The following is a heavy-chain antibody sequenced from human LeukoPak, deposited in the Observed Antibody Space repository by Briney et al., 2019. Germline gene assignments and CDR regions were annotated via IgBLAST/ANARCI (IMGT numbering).Heavy chain of an antibody. J-gene: IGHJ4*02. D-gene: IGHD3-16*01. CDR2: ISGSGGST. CDR3: AKAGNVYDYALFDY. V-gene: IGHV3-23*01. CDR1: GFTFSSYA. Sequence: GGSLRLSCAASGFTFSSYAMGWVRQAPGKGLEWVSAISGSGGSTYYADSVKGRFTISRDNSKNTLYLQMNSLRAEDTAVYYCAKAGNVYDYALFDYWGQGTLVTVSS.